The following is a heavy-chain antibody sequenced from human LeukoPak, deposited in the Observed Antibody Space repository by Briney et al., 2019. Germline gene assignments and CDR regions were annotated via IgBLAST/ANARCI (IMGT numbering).Heavy chain of an antibody. CDR2: ISYDGSNK. Sequence: GGSLRLSCAASGFTFNNYDMHWVRQAPGKGLEWVAVISYDGSNKYYADSVKGRFTISRDNSKNTLYLQMNSLRAEDTAVYYCARDHSGSYSFDYWGQGTLVTVSS. J-gene: IGHJ4*02. V-gene: IGHV3-30*04. CDR1: GFTFNNYD. CDR3: ARDHSGSYSFDY. D-gene: IGHD1-26*01.